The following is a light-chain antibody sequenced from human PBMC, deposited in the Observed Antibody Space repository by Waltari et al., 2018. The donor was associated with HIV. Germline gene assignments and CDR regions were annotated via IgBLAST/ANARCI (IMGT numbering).Light chain of an antibody. CDR1: ESFSSW. V-gene: IGKV1-5*03. Sequence: DIQMTQSPSTLSASVGDRVTISCRANESFSSWLAWYQKKPGKAPKLLMCKSCTLEGGVPSRFSGSGSVTEFTLTVSSLQPDDSAIYYCQQYNRISPPTFGQGTKVEVK. CDR2: KSC. CDR3: QQYNRISPPT. J-gene: IGKJ1*01.